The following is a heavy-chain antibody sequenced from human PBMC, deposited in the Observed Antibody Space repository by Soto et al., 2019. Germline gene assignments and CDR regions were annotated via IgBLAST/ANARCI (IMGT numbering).Heavy chain of an antibody. Sequence: RASVKVSCKASGGTFSSYTISWVRQAPGQGLEWMGRIIPILGIANYAQKFQGRVTITADKSTSTAYMELSSLRSEDTAVYYCARDFVTMVRGVMDYYYYYMDVWGKGTTVTVSS. J-gene: IGHJ6*03. CDR1: GGTFSSYT. CDR2: IIPILGIA. CDR3: ARDFVTMVRGVMDYYYYYMDV. D-gene: IGHD3-10*01. V-gene: IGHV1-69*04.